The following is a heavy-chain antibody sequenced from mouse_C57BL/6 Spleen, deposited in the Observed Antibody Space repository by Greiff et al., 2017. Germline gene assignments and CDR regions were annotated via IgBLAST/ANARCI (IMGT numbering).Heavy chain of an antibody. J-gene: IGHJ3*01. V-gene: IGHV1-15*01. Sequence: VQLQQSGAELVRPGASVTLSCKASGYTFTDYEMHWVKQTPVHGLEWIGAIDPETGGTAYNQKFKGKAILTADKSSSTAYMELRSLTSEDSAVYYCTTFTTVVARGFAYWGQGTLVTVSA. CDR3: TTFTTVVARGFAY. CDR2: IDPETGGT. CDR1: GYTFTDYE. D-gene: IGHD1-1*01.